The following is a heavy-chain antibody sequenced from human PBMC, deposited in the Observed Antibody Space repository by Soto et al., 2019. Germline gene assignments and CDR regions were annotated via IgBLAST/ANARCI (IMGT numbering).Heavy chain of an antibody. J-gene: IGHJ4*02. CDR3: ARGSAYSDYDFEY. Sequence: EVQLLESGGGLVRPGGSLRLSCAASGFTFSSYAMTWVRQAPGKGLEWVSGVSGTGGSAYYADSVKGRFTISRDKSTNPLYLHMNSLRVEDTAVYYCARGSAYSDYDFEYWGQGTLVTVSS. V-gene: IGHV3-23*01. CDR1: GFTFSSYA. CDR2: VSGTGGSA. D-gene: IGHD4-17*01.